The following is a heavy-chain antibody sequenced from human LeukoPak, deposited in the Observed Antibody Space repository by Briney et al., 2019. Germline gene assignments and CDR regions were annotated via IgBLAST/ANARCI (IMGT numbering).Heavy chain of an antibody. V-gene: IGHV3-23*01. CDR1: GFTFSSYA. CDR2: ISGSGGST. CDR3: ARGNSGSYSQDWFDP. J-gene: IGHJ5*02. Sequence: GGSLRLSCAASGFTFSSYAMSWVRQAPGKGLEWVSAISGSGGSTYYADPVKGRFTISRDNAKNSLYLQMNSLRDDDMALYYCARGNSGSYSQDWFDPWGQGTLVTVSS. D-gene: IGHD1-26*01.